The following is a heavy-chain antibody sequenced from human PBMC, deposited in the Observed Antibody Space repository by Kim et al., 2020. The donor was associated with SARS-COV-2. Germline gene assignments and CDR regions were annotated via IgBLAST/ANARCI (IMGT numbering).Heavy chain of an antibody. V-gene: IGHV3-49*04. CDR2: IRSKAYGGTT. J-gene: IGHJ6*03. CDR3: TRAHNIGRWAYYYYYMDV. Sequence: GGSLILSCTASGFTFGDYAMSWVRQAPGKGLEWVGFIRSKAYGGTTEYAASVRGRFTISRDDSKSIAYLQVNSLKTEDTAVYYCTRAHNIGRWAYYYYYMDVWGKGTTVTVSS. D-gene: IGHD5-12*01. CDR1: GFTFGDYA.